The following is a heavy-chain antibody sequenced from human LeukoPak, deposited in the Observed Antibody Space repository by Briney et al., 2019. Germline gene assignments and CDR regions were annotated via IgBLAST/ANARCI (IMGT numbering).Heavy chain of an antibody. CDR2: ISYDGSNK. CDR1: GFTFSSYA. J-gene: IGHJ3*02. CDR3: ASPLALQAFDI. V-gene: IGHV3-30-3*01. D-gene: IGHD3-3*02. Sequence: HPGGSLRLSCAASGFTFSSYAMHWVRQAPGKGLEWVAVISYDGSNKYYADSVKGRFTTSRDNSKNTLYLQMNSLRAEDTAVYYCASPLALQAFDIWGQGTMVTVSS.